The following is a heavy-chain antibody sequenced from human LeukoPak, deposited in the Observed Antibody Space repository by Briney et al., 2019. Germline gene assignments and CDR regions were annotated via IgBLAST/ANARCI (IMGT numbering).Heavy chain of an antibody. CDR1: GGSFSGYY. V-gene: IGHV4-34*01. J-gene: IGHJ4*02. Sequence: SETLSLTCAVYGGSFSGYYWSWIRQPPGKGLEWIGEINHSGSTNYNPSLKSRVTISVDTSKNQFSLKLSSVTAADTAVYYCARLRVAAAVPYYFDYWGQGTLVTVSS. D-gene: IGHD6-13*01. CDR3: ARLRVAAAVPYYFDY. CDR2: INHSGST.